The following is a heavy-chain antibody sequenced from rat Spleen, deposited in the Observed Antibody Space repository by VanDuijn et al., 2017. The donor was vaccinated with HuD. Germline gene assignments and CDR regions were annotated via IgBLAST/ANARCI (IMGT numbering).Heavy chain of an antibody. CDR3: ARHNSGDGVMDA. Sequence: EVQLVESGGGLVQPGRSLQLSCVASGFTFSGYWMYWIRQTPGEGLEWVSSIDTDGSRTYYPDSVRGRFTISRDNAENTAYLQMNSLWSEDTATYYCARHNSGDGVMDAWGQGASVTVSS. J-gene: IGHJ4*01. V-gene: IGHV5-58*01. CDR1: GFTFSGYW. CDR2: IDTDGSRT. D-gene: IGHD4-3*01.